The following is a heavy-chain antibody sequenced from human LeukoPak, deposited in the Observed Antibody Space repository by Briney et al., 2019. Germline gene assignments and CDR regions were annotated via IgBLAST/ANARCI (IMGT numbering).Heavy chain of an antibody. V-gene: IGHV3-23*01. CDR1: GFTFTNYA. CDR2: MSGSGSST. Sequence: GGSLRLACAASGFTFTNYAMSWVRQAPGKGLEWVSGMSGSGSSTYYAVSVKGRFTISRDNSKNMLYLQMNSLRAEDTALYYCAKDLEEYYYADIGYWGQGTLVTVSS. J-gene: IGHJ4*02. D-gene: IGHD3-10*01. CDR3: AKDLEEYYYADIGY.